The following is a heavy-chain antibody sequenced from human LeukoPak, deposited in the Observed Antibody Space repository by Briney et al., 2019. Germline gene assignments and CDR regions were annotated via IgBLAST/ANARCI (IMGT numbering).Heavy chain of an antibody. D-gene: IGHD2-15*01. CDR3: ARDYCSGGSCYSAWFDP. J-gene: IGHJ5*02. CDR2: ISAYNGNT. Sequence: ASVNVSCKASGYTFTSYGISWVRQAPGQGLEWMGWISAYNGNTNYAQKLQGRVTMTTDTSTSTAYMELRSLRSDDTAVYYCARDYCSGGSCYSAWFDPWGQGTLVTVSS. CDR1: GYTFTSYG. V-gene: IGHV1-18*01.